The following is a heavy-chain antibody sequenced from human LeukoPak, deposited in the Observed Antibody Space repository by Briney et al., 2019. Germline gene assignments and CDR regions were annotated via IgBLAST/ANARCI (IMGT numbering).Heavy chain of an antibody. Sequence: GGSLRLSCAASGFTFSSYSMNWVRQAPGKGLEWVSSISSSSSYIYYADSVKGRFTISRDNAKNSLYLQMNSLRAEDTAAYYCARDNYYDRPYYFDYWGQGTLVTVSS. V-gene: IGHV3-21*01. CDR3: ARDNYYDRPYYFDY. CDR1: GFTFSSYS. D-gene: IGHD3-22*01. J-gene: IGHJ4*02. CDR2: ISSSSSYI.